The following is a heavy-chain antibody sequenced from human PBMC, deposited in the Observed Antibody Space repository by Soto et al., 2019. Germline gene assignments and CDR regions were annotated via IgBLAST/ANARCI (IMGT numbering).Heavy chain of an antibody. D-gene: IGHD1-7*01. V-gene: IGHV2-26*01. CDR3: SITGTSKGLDY. CDR2: IFSNDEK. CDR1: GFSLSNARMG. Sequence: QVTLKDSGPVRVKPTKTLTLTCTVSGFSLSNARMGVSWFRQPPGKALEWLAHIFSNDEKSYSTSLKSRLTISKDTSKSQVVLTMTNMDPVDTATYYCSITGTSKGLDYWGQGTLVTVSS. J-gene: IGHJ4*02.